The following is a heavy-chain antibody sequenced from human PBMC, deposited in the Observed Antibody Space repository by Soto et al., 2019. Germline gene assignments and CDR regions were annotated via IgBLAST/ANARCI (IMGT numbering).Heavy chain of an antibody. CDR1: GGTFSRDT. CDR3: ASHFTGVLVLGASPPGRDHYGWYV. J-gene: IGHJ6*02. Sequence: QVQLVQSGAEVKKPGSSVKVSCKASGGTFSRDTFTWVRQAPGHGLEWMGRIIPILDRPHYAQNFQGRFTITADKATRPAYMEVSSLTSDDTALYYCASHFTGVLVLGASPPGRDHYGWYVLVHGTTVTVSS. D-gene: IGHD2-15*01. CDR2: IIPILDRP. V-gene: IGHV1-69*02.